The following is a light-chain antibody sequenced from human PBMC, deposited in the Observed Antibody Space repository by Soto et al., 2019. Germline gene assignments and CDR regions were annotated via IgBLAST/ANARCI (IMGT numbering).Light chain of an antibody. Sequence: EIVLTQSPGTLSLSPGERATLSCRASQSVSSSYLAWYQQKPGQAPRPLIYGASSRAIGIPDRFSGSGSGTDLTLTISRLEAEDFAVYCCQQYGSSPWTFGEGTKVEIK. CDR3: QQYGSSPWT. CDR1: QSVSSSY. V-gene: IGKV3-20*01. CDR2: GAS. J-gene: IGKJ1*01.